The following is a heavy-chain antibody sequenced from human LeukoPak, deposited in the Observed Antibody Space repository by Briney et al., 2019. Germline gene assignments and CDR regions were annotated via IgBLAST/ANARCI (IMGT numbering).Heavy chain of an antibody. J-gene: IGHJ6*03. Sequence: SETLSLTCTVSGGSISSSSYYWGWIRQPPGKGLEWIGSINYSGSTYYNPSLKSRVTISVDRSKNQVSLKLSSVTAADTAVYYCARGYCSGGSCYSSYYYSYMDVWGKGTTVTISS. CDR3: ARGYCSGGSCYSSYYYSYMDV. D-gene: IGHD2-15*01. V-gene: IGHV4-39*07. CDR1: GGSISSSSYY. CDR2: INYSGST.